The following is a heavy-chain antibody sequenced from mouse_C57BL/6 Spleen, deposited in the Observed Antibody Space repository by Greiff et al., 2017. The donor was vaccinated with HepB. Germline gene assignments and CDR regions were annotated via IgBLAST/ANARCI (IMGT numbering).Heavy chain of an antibody. V-gene: IGHV5-9-1*02. Sequence: DVMLVESGEGLVKPGGSLKLSCAASGFTFSSYAMSWVRQTPEKRLEWVAYISSGGDYIYYADTVKGRFTISRDNARNTLYLQMSSLKSEDTAMYYCTRGEPFFDYWGQGTTLTVSS. J-gene: IGHJ2*01. CDR1: GFTFSSYA. CDR2: ISSGGDYI. CDR3: TRGEPFFDY. D-gene: IGHD2-13*01.